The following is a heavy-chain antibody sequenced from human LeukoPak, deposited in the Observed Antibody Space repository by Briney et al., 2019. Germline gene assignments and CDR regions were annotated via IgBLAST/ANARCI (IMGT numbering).Heavy chain of an antibody. CDR3: ARVAVAGNYYYYYMDV. J-gene: IGHJ6*03. CDR1: GGTFSSYA. D-gene: IGHD6-19*01. V-gene: IGHV1-69*05. Sequence: SVKVSCKASGGTFSSYAISWVRQAPGQGLEWMGRVIPIFGTANYAQKFQGRVTITTDESTSTAYMELSSLRSEDTAVYYCARVAVAGNYYYYYMDVWGKGTTVTVSS. CDR2: VIPIFGTA.